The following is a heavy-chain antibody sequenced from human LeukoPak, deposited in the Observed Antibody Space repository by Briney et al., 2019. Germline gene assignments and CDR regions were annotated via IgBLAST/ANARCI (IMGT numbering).Heavy chain of an antibody. V-gene: IGHV3-53*01. CDR2: IYSGNTI. J-gene: IGHJ6*03. CDR3: ARVPRGGYRYYYMDV. CDR1: GFSVSSHY. Sequence: GGSLRLSCAASGFSVSSHYMSWVRQAPGKGLEWVSVIYSGNTIYYADSVKGRFTISRDNSKNTLYLQMNSLRAEDTAVYYCARVPRGGYRYYYMDVWGKGTTVTISS. D-gene: IGHD5-24*01.